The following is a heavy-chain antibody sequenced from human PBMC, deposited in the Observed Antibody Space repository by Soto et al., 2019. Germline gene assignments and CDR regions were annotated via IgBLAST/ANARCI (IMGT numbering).Heavy chain of an antibody. D-gene: IGHD2-15*01. CDR3: TTYCSGGSCSRTNAFAY. V-gene: IGHV3-23*01. J-gene: IGHJ4*02. Sequence: GGSLRLSCAASGFTFSTYAMNWVRQSPGKGLEWVSVVSAGGSGTYFADSVKGRFTISRDNSKNTVYLQMNSLRAEDTAIYSCTTYCSGGSCSRTNAFAYWGQGTLVTVSS. CDR2: VSAGGSGT. CDR1: GFTFSTYA.